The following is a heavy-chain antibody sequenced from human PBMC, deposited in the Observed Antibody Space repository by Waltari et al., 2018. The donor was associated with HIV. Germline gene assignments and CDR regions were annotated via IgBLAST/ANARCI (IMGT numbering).Heavy chain of an antibody. J-gene: IGHJ6*02. CDR1: GGSIRSYY. CDR2: TYTSGST. D-gene: IGHD6-13*01. Sequence: QVKLQESGPGLVKPSETLSLTCSVSGGSIRSYYWRWIRQPAGKGLEWIVRTYTSGSTNYNPSLKGRVTMSEDTSKKQFYLKLSSVTAADTAVYYCARDPIAAAGRNYYGMDVWGQGTTVTVSS. V-gene: IGHV4-4*07. CDR3: ARDPIAAAGRNYYGMDV.